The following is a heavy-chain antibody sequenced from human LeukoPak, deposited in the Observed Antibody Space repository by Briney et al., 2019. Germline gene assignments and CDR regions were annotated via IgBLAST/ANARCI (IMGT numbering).Heavy chain of an antibody. CDR3: ARDAGVGSIWYYFDY. CDR1: GYTFTNYF. V-gene: IGHV1-46*01. D-gene: IGHD6-13*01. CDR2: INPSGGST. Sequence: GASAKVSCMAPGYTFTNYFMHWVRQAPGQGLECMGIINPSGGSTSYAQKFQGRVTMTSDSSTTTVYMEVSSLRSEDTAVYYCARDAGVGSIWYYFDYWGQGTLVTVSS. J-gene: IGHJ4*02.